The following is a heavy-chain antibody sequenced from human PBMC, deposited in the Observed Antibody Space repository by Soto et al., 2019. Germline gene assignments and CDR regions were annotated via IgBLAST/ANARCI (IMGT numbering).Heavy chain of an antibody. D-gene: IGHD3-9*01. CDR2: ISAYNGNT. J-gene: IGHJ4*02. Sequence: ASVKVSCKASGYTFTSYGISWVRQAPGQGLEWMGWISAYNGNTNYAQKVQGRVTMTTDTSTSTAYMELRSLRSDDTAVYYCAGGAYTDWFQTGIDYWGQGTLVTVSS. CDR1: GYTFTSYG. CDR3: AGGAYTDWFQTGIDY. V-gene: IGHV1-18*01.